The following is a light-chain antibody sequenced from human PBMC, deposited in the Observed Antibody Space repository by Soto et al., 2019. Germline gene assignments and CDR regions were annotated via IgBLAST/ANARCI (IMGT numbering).Light chain of an antibody. CDR2: GAS. CDR1: RSVSTN. V-gene: IGKV3-15*01. Sequence: DIILTQSPAIVSVSPGERATLSCRASRSVSTNLAWYQHKHGQAPRLLIYGASTRVTDIPPRFSGSGSGTELPLTIYYLKSEDCGVYYCQQYDKTVPPVTFGGGTKVEI. CDR3: QQYDKTVPPVT. J-gene: IGKJ4*01.